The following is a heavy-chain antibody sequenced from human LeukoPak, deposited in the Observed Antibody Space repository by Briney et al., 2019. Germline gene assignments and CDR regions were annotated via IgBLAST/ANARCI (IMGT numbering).Heavy chain of an antibody. Sequence: SQTLSLTCAISGDSVSSNSAAWNWIRQSPSRGLEWLGRTYYRSKWYNDYAVSVKSRITINPDTSKNQFSLQLNSVTPEDTAVYYRARDYYDSSGYYVKVFDYWGQGTLVTVSS. CDR1: GDSVSSNSAA. CDR3: ARDYYDSSGYYVKVFDY. D-gene: IGHD3-22*01. CDR2: TYYRSKWYN. V-gene: IGHV6-1*01. J-gene: IGHJ4*02.